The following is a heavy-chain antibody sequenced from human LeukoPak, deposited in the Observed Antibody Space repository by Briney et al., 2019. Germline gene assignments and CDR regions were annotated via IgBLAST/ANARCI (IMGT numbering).Heavy chain of an antibody. Sequence: SETLSLTCTVSGGAISSYYWSWIRQPPGEGLEWIGYIYYSGSTDYNPSLKSRVTISVDTSKKQFSLNLTSVTAADTAVYYCARGEDGTGDYRPTYFDSWGQGTLVTVSS. J-gene: IGHJ4*02. CDR1: GGAISSYY. V-gene: IGHV4-59*12. CDR2: IYYSGST. CDR3: ARGEDGTGDYRPTYFDS. D-gene: IGHD4-17*01.